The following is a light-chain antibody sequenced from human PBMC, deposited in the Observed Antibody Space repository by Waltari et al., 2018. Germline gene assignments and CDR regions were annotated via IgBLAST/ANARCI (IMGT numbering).Light chain of an antibody. J-gene: IGKJ3*01. CDR1: QSISTY. V-gene: IGKV1-39*01. Sequence: DIQMTQSPSSLSASVGDRVTITCRASQSISTYLNWYQQRPGKAPKLLIYAASSLQSGVPSRFSGRGSGTDLTLTISSLQPEDFATYYCQQSYSTPHFGPGTKVDIK. CDR2: AAS. CDR3: QQSYSTPH.